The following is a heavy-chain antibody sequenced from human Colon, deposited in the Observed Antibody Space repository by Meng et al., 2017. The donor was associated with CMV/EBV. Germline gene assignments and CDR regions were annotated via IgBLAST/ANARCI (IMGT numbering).Heavy chain of an antibody. V-gene: IGHV3-11*04. CDR1: GFTFSDFF. D-gene: IGHD5-18*01. CDR2: ISGNVKTF. Sequence: GESLKISCAASGFTFSDFFMTWFRQTPEKGLEWISYISGNVKTFYYAESVKGRFTISRDNAKNSLYLQMNSLRAEDTALYYCAREGYTYGSKNFFDFWGQGSLVTVSS. J-gene: IGHJ4*02. CDR3: AREGYTYGSKNFFDF.